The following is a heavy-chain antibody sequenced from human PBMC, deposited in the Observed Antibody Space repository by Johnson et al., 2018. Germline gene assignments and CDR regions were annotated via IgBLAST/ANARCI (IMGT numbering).Heavy chain of an antibody. CDR2: IYYSGST. V-gene: IGHV4-59*01. D-gene: IGHD4-23*01. J-gene: IGHJ3*02. Sequence: QLVESGPGLVKPSETLSXTCTVSGGSISSYYWSWIRQPPGKGLEWIGYIYYSGSTNYTPSLKSRVTISVDTCKNQFSLKLSPVTAADTAVYYCARTDYGGNSGVAFDIWGQGTMVTVSS. CDR3: ARTDYGGNSGVAFDI. CDR1: GGSISSYY.